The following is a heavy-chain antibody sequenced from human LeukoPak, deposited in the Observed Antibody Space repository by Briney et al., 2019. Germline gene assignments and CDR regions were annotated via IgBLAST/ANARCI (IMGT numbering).Heavy chain of an antibody. CDR1: GFTFSSYG. CDR2: IRYDGSEK. CDR3: AKNREPSGDYAGAFDF. J-gene: IGHJ4*02. D-gene: IGHD4-17*01. Sequence: GGSLRLSCAASGFTFSSYGMHWVRQAPGKGLEWVAFIRYDGSEKHYADSVKGRFTISRDNSENTPFLQMNSLRAGDTAVYYCAKNREPSGDYAGAFDFWGQGTLVTVSS. V-gene: IGHV3-30*02.